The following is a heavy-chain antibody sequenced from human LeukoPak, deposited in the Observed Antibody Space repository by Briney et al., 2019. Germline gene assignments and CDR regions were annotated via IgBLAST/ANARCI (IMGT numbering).Heavy chain of an antibody. V-gene: IGHV4-39*01. J-gene: IGHJ4*02. CDR3: ARQLRRTSGWYIDC. Sequence: PSETLILTCTVSGGSISSSTYYRGWIRQPPGKGLEWIGSISYSGPTYYNPSLKSRVAISVDTSKNQFYLNLNSVTATDTAVYYCARQLRRTSGWYIDCWGQGTLVTVSS. CDR2: ISYSGPT. CDR1: GGSISSSTYY. D-gene: IGHD6-19*01.